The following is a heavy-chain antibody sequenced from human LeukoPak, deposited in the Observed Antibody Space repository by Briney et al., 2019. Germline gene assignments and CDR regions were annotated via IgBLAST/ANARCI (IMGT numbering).Heavy chain of an antibody. Sequence: GGSLRLSCAASGFTFSSYSMNWVRQAPGKGLEWVSSISSSSSYIYYADSVKGRFTISRDIAKNSLYLQMNSLRAEDTAVYYCARDRPQQWLVRGQRGYYYYMDVWGKGTTVTISS. V-gene: IGHV3-21*01. CDR1: GFTFSSYS. D-gene: IGHD6-19*01. J-gene: IGHJ6*03. CDR3: ARDRPQQWLVRGQRGYYYYMDV. CDR2: ISSSSSYI.